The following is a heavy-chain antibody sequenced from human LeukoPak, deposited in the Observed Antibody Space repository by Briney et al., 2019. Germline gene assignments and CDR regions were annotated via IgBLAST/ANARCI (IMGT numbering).Heavy chain of an antibody. V-gene: IGHV3-9*01. D-gene: IGHD3-10*01. CDR3: AKDAIWFGVLHSAGWFDP. Sequence: GGSLRLSCAASGFTFDDYAMHWVRHAPGKGLEWVSGISWNSGSIGYADSVKGRFTISRDNAKNSLYLQMNSLRAEDTALYYCAKDAIWFGVLHSAGWFDPWGQGTLVTVSS. J-gene: IGHJ5*02. CDR2: ISWNSGSI. CDR1: GFTFDDYA.